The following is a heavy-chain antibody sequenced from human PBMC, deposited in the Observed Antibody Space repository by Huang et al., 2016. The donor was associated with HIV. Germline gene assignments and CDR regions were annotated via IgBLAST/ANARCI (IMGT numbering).Heavy chain of an antibody. D-gene: IGHD4-17*01. CDR1: GGTFSKYA. V-gene: IGHV1-69*13. J-gene: IGHJ4*02. CDR3: ARGQLGSYGDYDVLY. Sequence: QVQLVQSGAEVKTPGSSVKVSCKASGGTFSKYAISWVRQGPGQGLEWMGGIIPMFGKPNYARKFQGRVTITADDSTSTTDVEVSSLRSEDTALYYCARGQLGSYGDYDVLYWGQGTLVTVSS. CDR2: IIPMFGKP.